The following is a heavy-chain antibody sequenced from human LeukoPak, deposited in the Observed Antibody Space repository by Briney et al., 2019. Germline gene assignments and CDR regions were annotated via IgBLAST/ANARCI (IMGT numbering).Heavy chain of an antibody. V-gene: IGHV3-53*01. CDR3: ARGIFGVVIYFDY. J-gene: IGHJ4*02. CDR2: IYSGGST. CDR1: GFSFSSNA. D-gene: IGHD3-3*01. Sequence: GGSLRLSCAASGFSFSSNAMSWVRQAPGKGLEWVSVIYSGGSTYYADSVKGRFTISRDNSKNTLYLQMNSLRAEDTAVYYCARGIFGVVIYFDYWGQGTLDTVSS.